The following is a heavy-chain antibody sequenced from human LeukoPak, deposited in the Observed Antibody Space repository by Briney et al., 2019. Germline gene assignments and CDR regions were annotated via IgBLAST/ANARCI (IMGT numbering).Heavy chain of an antibody. Sequence: SETLSLTCAVYGGSFSGYYWSWLRQPPGKGLEWIGEINHSGSTNYNPSLKSRVTISVDTSKNQFSLKLSSVTAADTAVYYCARALSNRPYYDFWSGYRYFDYWGQGTLVTVSS. D-gene: IGHD3-3*01. CDR2: INHSGST. CDR3: ARALSNRPYYDFWSGYRYFDY. J-gene: IGHJ4*02. CDR1: GGSFSGYY. V-gene: IGHV4-34*01.